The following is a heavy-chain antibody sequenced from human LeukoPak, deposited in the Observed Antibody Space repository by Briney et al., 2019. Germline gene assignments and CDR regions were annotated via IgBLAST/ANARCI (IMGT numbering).Heavy chain of an antibody. CDR2: IYYSGST. J-gene: IGHJ4*02. D-gene: IGHD2-2*01. Sequence: SETLSLTCAVSDDSFSSHYWTWIRQPPGKGLEWIGSIYYSGSTYYNPSLKSRVTISVDTSKNQFSLKLSSVTAADTAVYYCARVAGSTSCLDYWGQGTLVTVSS. CDR1: DDSFSSHY. CDR3: ARVAGSTSCLDY. V-gene: IGHV4-59*11.